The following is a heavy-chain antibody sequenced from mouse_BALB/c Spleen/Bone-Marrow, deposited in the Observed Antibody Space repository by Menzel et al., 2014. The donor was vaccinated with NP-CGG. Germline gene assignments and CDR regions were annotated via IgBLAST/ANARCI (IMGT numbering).Heavy chain of an antibody. Sequence: EVKLMESGGGLVQPGESLKLSCESNEYEFPSHDMSWVRKTPERRLEFVAAINSDGGSTFYPDTMERRFIISRDNTKKTLYLQMSSLRSEDTALYYCARQGDYGSSWFAYWGQGTLATVSA. CDR3: ARQGDYGSSWFAY. J-gene: IGHJ3*01. D-gene: IGHD1-1*01. CDR1: EYEFPSHD. V-gene: IGHV5-2*01. CDR2: INSDGGST.